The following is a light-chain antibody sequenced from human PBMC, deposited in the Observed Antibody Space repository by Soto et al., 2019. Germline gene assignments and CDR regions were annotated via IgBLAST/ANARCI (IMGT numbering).Light chain of an antibody. CDR2: DAS. J-gene: IGKJ5*01. V-gene: IGKV3-11*01. Sequence: EVVFHQSPGTLSFSHGVRAPLSVITSQSVVNYQLAWYRQKPGQPARILMYDASTRATGTSARFSGSGSGTEFTLTTSRLDPEDFAFDYCQQRSNRITGGQLPQGEIK. CDR3: QQRSNRIT. CDR1: QSVVNY.